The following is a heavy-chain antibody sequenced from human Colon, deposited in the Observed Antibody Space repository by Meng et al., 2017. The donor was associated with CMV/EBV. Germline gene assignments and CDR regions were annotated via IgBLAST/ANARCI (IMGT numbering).Heavy chain of an antibody. D-gene: IGHD5-24*01. CDR1: GFTFPDSA. J-gene: IGHJ4*02. CDR2: ISASGYYT. V-gene: IGHV3-23*01. CDR3: AKAPTRRYYFDS. Sequence: CAASGFTFPDSAVHWVRQAPGKGLEWVSVISASGYYTFYAESVKGRFTIGRDISKNTVYLQTSSLRAEDTAVYFCAKAPTRRYYFDSWGQGSLVTVSS.